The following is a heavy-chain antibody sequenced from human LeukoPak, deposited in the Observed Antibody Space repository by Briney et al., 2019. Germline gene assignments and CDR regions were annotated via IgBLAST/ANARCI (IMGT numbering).Heavy chain of an antibody. V-gene: IGHV1-8*03. J-gene: IGHJ3*02. CDR3: ASHFRYDAFDI. Sequence: ASVKVSCKASGYTFTSYDINWVRQATGQGLEWMGWMNPNSGNTGYAQKFQGRVTITRNTSISTAYMELSSLRPEDTAVYYCASHFRYDAFDIWGQGTMVTVSS. CDR1: GYTFTSYD. D-gene: IGHD3-3*02. CDR2: MNPNSGNT.